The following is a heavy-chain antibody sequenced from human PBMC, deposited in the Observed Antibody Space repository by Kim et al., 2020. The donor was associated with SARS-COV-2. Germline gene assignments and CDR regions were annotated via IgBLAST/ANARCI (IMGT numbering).Heavy chain of an antibody. Sequence: AQKFQGRVTITADESTSTAYMELSSLRSEDTAVYYCARDSRGDYYYGMDVWGQGTTVTVSS. CDR3: ARDSRGDYYYGMDV. J-gene: IGHJ6*02. V-gene: IGHV1-69*01. D-gene: IGHD3-16*01.